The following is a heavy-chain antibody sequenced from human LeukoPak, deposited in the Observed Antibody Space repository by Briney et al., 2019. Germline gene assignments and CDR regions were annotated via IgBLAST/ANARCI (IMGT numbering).Heavy chain of an antibody. D-gene: IGHD5-18*01. CDR1: GGSISSSSYY. J-gene: IGHJ4*02. CDR3: ARQVGYSYGRGLLDY. CDR2: IYYGGST. Sequence: SETLSLTCTVSGGSISSSSYYWGWIRQPPGKGLEWIGSIYYGGSTYYNPSLKSRVTISVDTSKNQFSLKLSSVTAADTAVYYCARQVGYSYGRGLLDYWGQGTLVTVSS. V-gene: IGHV4-39*01.